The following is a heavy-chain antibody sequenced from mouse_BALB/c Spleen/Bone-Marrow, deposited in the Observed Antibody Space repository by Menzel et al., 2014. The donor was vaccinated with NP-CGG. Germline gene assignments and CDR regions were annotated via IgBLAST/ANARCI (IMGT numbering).Heavy chain of an antibody. J-gene: IGHJ3*01. Sequence: VKLMESGAELAKPGASVKMSCKTSGYTFTTYWIHWVKQRPGQGLEWIGYINPSTGYTEYSQKFKDKATLTADKSSSTAYMQLSSLTSEEFAVYYCAREGIYYGNTWFAYWGQGTLVTVSA. CDR3: AREGIYYGNTWFAY. D-gene: IGHD2-1*01. CDR2: INPSTGYT. CDR1: GYTFTTYW. V-gene: IGHV1-7*01.